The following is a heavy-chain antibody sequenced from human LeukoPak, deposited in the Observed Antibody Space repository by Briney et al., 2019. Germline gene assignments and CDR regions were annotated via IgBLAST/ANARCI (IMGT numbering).Heavy chain of an antibody. CDR3: ARDKVVGATYFDY. CDR1: GGSISSYY. J-gene: IGHJ4*02. D-gene: IGHD1-26*01. V-gene: IGHV3-7*01. Sequence: ETLSLTCTVSGGSISSYYWSWVRQAPGKGLEWVANIQQDGSERYHVDSVKGRFTISRDNAKNSLYLQMNSLRAEDTAVYYCARDKVVGATYFDYWGQGTLVTVSS. CDR2: IQQDGSER.